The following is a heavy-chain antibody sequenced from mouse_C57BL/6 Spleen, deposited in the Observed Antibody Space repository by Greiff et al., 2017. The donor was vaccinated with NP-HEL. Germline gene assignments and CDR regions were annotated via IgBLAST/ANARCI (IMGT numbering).Heavy chain of an antibody. CDR3: ARGGYYAMDY. CDR2: IDPSDSYT. CDR1: GYTFTSYW. V-gene: IGHV1-69*01. J-gene: IGHJ4*01. Sequence: QVHVKQPGAELVMPGASVKLSCKASGYTFTSYWMHWVKQRPGQGLEWIGEIDPSDSYTNYNQKFKGKSTLTVDKSSSTAYMQLSSLTSEDSAVYYCARGGYYAMDYWGQGTSVTVSS.